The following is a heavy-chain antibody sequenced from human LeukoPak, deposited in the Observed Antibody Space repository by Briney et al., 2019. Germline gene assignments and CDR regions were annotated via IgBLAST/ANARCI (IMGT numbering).Heavy chain of an antibody. J-gene: IGHJ4*02. D-gene: IGHD5-18*01. V-gene: IGHV3-48*01. Sequence: GGSLRLSCAASGFIFSNYNMNWVRQTPGKGLEWLSYISSSSGTIYYADSVKGRFTISGDNAKNSLYLQMNSLSAEDTAVYYCARALGYSYGYAVDYWGQETLVTVSS. CDR2: ISSSSGTI. CDR3: ARALGYSYGYAVDY. CDR1: GFIFSNYN.